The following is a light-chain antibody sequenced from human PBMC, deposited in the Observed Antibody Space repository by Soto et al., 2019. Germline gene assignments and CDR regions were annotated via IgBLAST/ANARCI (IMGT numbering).Light chain of an antibody. CDR1: SGDVGAYNY. V-gene: IGLV2-14*03. J-gene: IGLJ1*01. CDR2: DVT. CDR3: GAYTSTNTRV. Sequence: QSALTQPASVSGSPGQSITVSCTGTSGDVGAYNYVSWYQQYPGKAPKLIIYDVTYRPSGVSNRFSGSKSGNTASLTISGLQAEDEADYYCGAYTSTNTRVFGTGTKVTVL.